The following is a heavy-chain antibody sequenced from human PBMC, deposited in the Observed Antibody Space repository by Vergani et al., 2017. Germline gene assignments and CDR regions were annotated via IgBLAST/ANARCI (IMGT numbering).Heavy chain of an antibody. CDR2: IYMNGNT. D-gene: IGHD4-23*01. CDR3: ARMTHCSGTSCPGAFDL. J-gene: IGHJ3*01. V-gene: IGHV4-4*07. CDR1: GGSISSYY. Sequence: QVQLQESGPGLVKPSETLSLTCTVSGGSISSYYWSWIRQPAGKGLEWIGRIYMNGNTNYNPSLKSRVAVSVDTSKNKFSLTLTSATAADTAIYYCARMTHCSGTSCPGAFDLWGQGTMVTVSA.